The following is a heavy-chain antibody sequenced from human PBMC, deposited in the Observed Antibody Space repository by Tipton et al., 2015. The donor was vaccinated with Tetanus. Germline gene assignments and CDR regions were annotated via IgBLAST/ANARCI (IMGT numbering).Heavy chain of an antibody. J-gene: IGHJ5*02. CDR2: ISENSDDI. D-gene: IGHD5-18*01. CDR1: GFPFSKYR. V-gene: IGHV3-21*06. CDR3: ARDGGIQLSLDL. Sequence: SGFPFSKYRMNWVRLAPGRGLEWVAFISENSDDIFYADSVKGRFTVSRDNGKNTLYLQMNSLRGEDTAMYFCARDGGIQLSLDLWGQGVLVTVSS.